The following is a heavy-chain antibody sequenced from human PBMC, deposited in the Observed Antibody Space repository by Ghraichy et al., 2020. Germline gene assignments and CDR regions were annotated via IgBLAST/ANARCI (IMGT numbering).Heavy chain of an antibody. V-gene: IGHV4-4*08. CDR1: DDSITSYY. J-gene: IGHJ4*02. CDR2: IHSRGVI. D-gene: IGHD4-17*01. CDR3: ARDPAGDYGV. Sequence: GSLRLSCTVSDDSITSYYWSWIRLSPGKGLEWIGYIHSRGVIKYSPALKSRVIISIDPPKKQLSLNLTSFTAADTATYFCARDPAGDYGVWGRGTRVVVSS.